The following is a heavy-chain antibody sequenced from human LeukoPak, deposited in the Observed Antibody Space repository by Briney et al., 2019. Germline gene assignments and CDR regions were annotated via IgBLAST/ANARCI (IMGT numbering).Heavy chain of an antibody. Sequence: GGSLRLSCAASGFTFSSYWMSWVRQAPGKGLEWVANIKQDGSEKYYVDSVKGQFTISRDNAKNSLYLQMSSLRAEDTAIYYCGKTTTGYSSGQKPAWPVDYWGQGTLVTVSS. D-gene: IGHD6-19*01. J-gene: IGHJ4*02. CDR2: IKQDGSEK. CDR1: GFTFSSYW. V-gene: IGHV3-7*03. CDR3: GKTTTGYSSGQKPAWPVDY.